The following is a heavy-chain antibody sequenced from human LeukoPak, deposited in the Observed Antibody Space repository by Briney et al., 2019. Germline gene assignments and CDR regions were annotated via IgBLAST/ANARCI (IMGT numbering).Heavy chain of an antibody. CDR2: INHSGST. Sequence: SETLSLTCAVYGVSFSGYYWSWIRPPPGKGLEWIGEINHSGSTNYTPSLKSRVTISVDTSKNQFSLKLSSVTAADTAVYYCARGFGEFRPVGYWGQGTLVTVAS. J-gene: IGHJ4*02. CDR3: ARGFGEFRPVGY. D-gene: IGHD3-10*01. V-gene: IGHV4-34*01. CDR1: GVSFSGYY.